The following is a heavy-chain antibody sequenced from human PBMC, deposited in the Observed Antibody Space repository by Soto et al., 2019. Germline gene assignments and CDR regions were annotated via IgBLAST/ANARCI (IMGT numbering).Heavy chain of an antibody. Sequence: SETLSLTCTVSGGSISSYHWSWIRQPPGKGLEWIGSIYYSGSTYYNPSLKSRVTISVDTSKNQFSLKLSSVTAADTAVYYCKYCSSTRAYYGMDVWGQGTTVT. CDR1: GGSISSYH. V-gene: IGHV4-59*05. CDR2: IYYSGST. CDR3: KYCSSTRAYYGMDV. J-gene: IGHJ6*02. D-gene: IGHD2-2*01.